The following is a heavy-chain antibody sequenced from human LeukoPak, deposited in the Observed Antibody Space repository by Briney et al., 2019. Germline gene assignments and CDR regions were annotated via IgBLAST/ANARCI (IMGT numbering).Heavy chain of an antibody. CDR3: ARASQWLAFDN. D-gene: IGHD6-19*01. CDR1: RFTVTSNY. V-gene: IGHV3-66*01. Sequence: GGSLRLSSAASRFTVTSNYASWVRQAPGKGLEWVSVIYNGGSTNYADSVKGRFTISRDNSKNTLYLQMNSLRAEDTAVYFCARASQWLAFDNWGQGTLVTVSS. CDR2: IYNGGST. J-gene: IGHJ4*02.